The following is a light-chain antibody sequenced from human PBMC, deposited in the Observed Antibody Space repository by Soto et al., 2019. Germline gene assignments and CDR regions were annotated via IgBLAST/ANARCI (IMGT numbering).Light chain of an antibody. Sequence: AIRLTQSPSSLSASVGDRVTITCRASQGISSALAWYQQKPGKAPKLLIYDASSLESGVPSRFSGSGSETDFTLTLSLLQPEDFATYYCQQFNSYPLTFGGGTKVQIK. CDR2: DAS. V-gene: IGKV1-13*02. J-gene: IGKJ4*01. CDR3: QQFNSYPLT. CDR1: QGISSA.